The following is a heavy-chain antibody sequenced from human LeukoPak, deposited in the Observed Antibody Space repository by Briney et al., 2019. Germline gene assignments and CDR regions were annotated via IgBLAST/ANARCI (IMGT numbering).Heavy chain of an antibody. Sequence: GGSLRLSCAASGFTLSSYSMNWVHQAPGKGLEWVSVIYSGGSTYYADSVKGRFTISRDNSKNTLYLQMNSLRAEDTAVYYCARGYYYDSSGYYLPTFDYWGQGTLVTVSS. V-gene: IGHV3-66*01. CDR1: GFTLSSYS. CDR3: ARGYYYDSSGYYLPTFDY. J-gene: IGHJ4*02. CDR2: IYSGGST. D-gene: IGHD3-22*01.